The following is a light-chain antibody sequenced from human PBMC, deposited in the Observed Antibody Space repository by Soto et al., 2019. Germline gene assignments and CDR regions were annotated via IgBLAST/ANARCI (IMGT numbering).Light chain of an antibody. CDR1: QSISNF. CDR2: AAS. CDR3: QQSYTTPRT. Sequence: DIQMTQSPSSLSASVGDRVTITCRTSQSISNFLNWYQQQPGKAPKLLIYAASSLQSGVPSRFSGSGSGTDFTLTVSSLQPEDFATYYCQQSYTTPRTSGQGTNADIK. V-gene: IGKV1-39*01. J-gene: IGKJ1*01.